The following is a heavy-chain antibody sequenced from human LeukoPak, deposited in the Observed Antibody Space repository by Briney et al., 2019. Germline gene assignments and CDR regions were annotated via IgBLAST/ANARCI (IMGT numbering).Heavy chain of an antibody. Sequence: GRSLRLSSAASGFIFSNYAMYWVRQAPGKGLEWVSAISGRSGSTYYADSVKGRFTISRDSSKNTLYLQMNSLRADDTAVYYCAKWGDYDVLTGYYVSDFWGQGTLVTVSS. J-gene: IGHJ4*02. CDR2: ISGRSGST. V-gene: IGHV3-23*01. CDR1: GFIFSNYA. D-gene: IGHD3-9*01. CDR3: AKWGDYDVLTGYYVSDF.